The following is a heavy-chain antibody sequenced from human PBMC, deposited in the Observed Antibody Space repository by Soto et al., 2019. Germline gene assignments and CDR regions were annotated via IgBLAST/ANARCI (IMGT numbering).Heavy chain of an antibody. CDR1: GFTFSDHY. V-gene: IGHV3-72*01. J-gene: IGHJ3*02. Sequence: GGSLRLSCAASGFTFSDHYMDWVRQAPGKGLEWVGRTRNKANSYTTEYAASVKGRFTISRDDSKSSLYLQMNSLKTEDTAVYYCARDYEEATPEGDVSAFDIWGQGTMVTVSS. CDR2: TRNKANSYTT. D-gene: IGHD2-21*01. CDR3: ARDYEEATPEGDVSAFDI.